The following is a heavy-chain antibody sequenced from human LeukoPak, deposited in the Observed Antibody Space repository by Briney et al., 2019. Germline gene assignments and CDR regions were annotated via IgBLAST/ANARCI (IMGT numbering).Heavy chain of an antibody. CDR3: ARAVVVVPAAIYYDSSGYLFDY. V-gene: IGHV1-2*02. CDR1: GYTFTGYY. Sequence: AASVKVSCKASGYTFTGYYIHWVRQAPGQGLEWMGLINPNSGGTNYAQKFQGRVTMTRDTSISTAYMELSRLRSDDTAVYYCARAVVVVPAAIYYDSSGYLFDYWGQGTLVTVSS. J-gene: IGHJ4*02. CDR2: INPNSGGT. D-gene: IGHD2-2*02.